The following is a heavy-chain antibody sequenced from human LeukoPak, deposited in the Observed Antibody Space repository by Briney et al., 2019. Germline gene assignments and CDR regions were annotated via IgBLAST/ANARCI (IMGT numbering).Heavy chain of an antibody. CDR2: ISGSGGST. D-gene: IGHD3-3*01. J-gene: IGHJ4*02. CDR1: GFTFSSYA. Sequence: HAGGSLRLSCAASGFTFSSYAMSWVRQAPGKGLEWVPAISGSGGSTYYADSVKGRFTISRDNSKNTLYLQMNSLRAEDTAVYYCAKHLRFLEWTYFDYWGQGTLVTVSS. V-gene: IGHV3-23*01. CDR3: AKHLRFLEWTYFDY.